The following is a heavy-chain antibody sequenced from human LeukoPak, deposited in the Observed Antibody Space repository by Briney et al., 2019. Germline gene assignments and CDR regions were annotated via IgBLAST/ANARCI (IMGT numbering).Heavy chain of an antibody. V-gene: IGHV3-7*01. CDR3: AKPITISGATDAFDI. D-gene: IGHD3-3*01. Sequence: GGSLRLSXAASGFAFSTYWMNWVRQAPGKGLEWVANIKQDGSERYYVDSVKGRFTISRDNAKSSLYMQMNSLRAEDTAVYYCAKPITISGATDAFDIWGQGTKVTVSS. J-gene: IGHJ3*02. CDR1: GFAFSTYW. CDR2: IKQDGSER.